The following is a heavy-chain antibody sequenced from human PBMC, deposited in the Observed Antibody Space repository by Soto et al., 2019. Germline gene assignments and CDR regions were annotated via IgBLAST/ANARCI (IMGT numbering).Heavy chain of an antibody. Sequence: QVQLQESGPGLVKPSQTLSLTCTVSGGSISSGGYYWSWIRQHTGKGLEWIGYIYYSGSTYYNPSLESRVTISVDASKNQFSLKLSSVPAADTAVYYCARYIIRYDYGVYYFDYWGQGTLVTVSS. J-gene: IGHJ4*02. CDR3: ARYIIRYDYGVYYFDY. CDR1: GGSISSGGYY. D-gene: IGHD4-17*01. V-gene: IGHV4-31*03. CDR2: IYYSGST.